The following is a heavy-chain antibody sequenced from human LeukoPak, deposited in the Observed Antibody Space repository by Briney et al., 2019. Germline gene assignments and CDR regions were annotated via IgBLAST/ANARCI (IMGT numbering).Heavy chain of an antibody. Sequence: PSETLSLTCTVSGGSISSYYWSWIRQPAGKGLEWIGRIYTSGSTDYNPSLKSRVTMSVDTSKNQFSLKLSSVTAADTAVYYCARTDIVVVPAAITDYYYMDVWGKGTTVTVSS. CDR1: GGSISSYY. CDR3: ARTDIVVVPAAITDYYYMDV. V-gene: IGHV4-4*07. CDR2: IYTSGST. D-gene: IGHD2-2*01. J-gene: IGHJ6*03.